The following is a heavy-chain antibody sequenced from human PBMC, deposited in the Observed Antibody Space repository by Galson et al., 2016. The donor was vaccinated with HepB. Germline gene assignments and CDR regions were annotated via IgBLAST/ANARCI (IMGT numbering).Heavy chain of an antibody. V-gene: IGHV5-10-1*01. Sequence: QSGAEVKKPGESLRISCKGSGFRFTSFWISWVRQMPGKGLEWMGRIDPSDSYTNFNPSFQGHVTIPRDNAKNSPYLQMNRLRDEDTAVYYCARDNYDILTGYGPCEHWGQGTLVTVSS. CDR1: GFRFTSFW. J-gene: IGHJ4*02. D-gene: IGHD3-9*01. CDR2: IDPSDSYT. CDR3: ARDNYDILTGYGPCEH.